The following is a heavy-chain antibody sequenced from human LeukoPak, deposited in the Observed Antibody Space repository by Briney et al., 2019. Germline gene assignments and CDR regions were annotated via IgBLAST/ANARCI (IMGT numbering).Heavy chain of an antibody. CDR2: IYNSGTT. CDR3: ARAGRRVRGVIRGGYYYMDV. CDR1: GGSISEYY. V-gene: IGHV4-59*01. D-gene: IGHD3-10*01. Sequence: PSETLSLTCTVSGGSISEYYWSWIRQPPGKGLEWLGYIYNSGTTNYNPSLKSRVTISIDTSKNQFSLNLNSVTAADTAVYYCARAGRRVRGVIRGGYYYMDVWGKGTTVTISS. J-gene: IGHJ6*03.